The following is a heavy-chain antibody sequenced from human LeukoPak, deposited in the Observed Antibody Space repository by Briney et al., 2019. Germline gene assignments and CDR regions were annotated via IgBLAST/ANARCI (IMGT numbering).Heavy chain of an antibody. V-gene: IGHV4-61*02. CDR1: GGSISSGSYY. J-gene: IGHJ4*02. CDR3: AIAVVVPAAMFYFDY. D-gene: IGHD2-2*01. CDR2: IYTSGST. Sequence: SQTLSLTCTVSGGSISSGSYYWSWIRQPAGKGLEWIGRIYTSGSTNYNPSLKSRVTISVDTSKNQFSLKLSSVTAADTAVYYRAIAVVVPAAMFYFDYWGQGTLVTVSS.